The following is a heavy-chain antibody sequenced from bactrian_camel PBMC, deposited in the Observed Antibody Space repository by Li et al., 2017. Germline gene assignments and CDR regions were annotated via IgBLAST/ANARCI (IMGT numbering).Heavy chain of an antibody. Sequence: HVQLVESGGGSVQAGGSLRLSCALSGPTDNVYYMGWFRQVPGKEREGVACIYRPYGSTDYRASVKGRFTISQDGTKNNVYLEMNTLKPEDTAVYYCAADSAQLPHLASIPGDPNIATLSCSSLEDDFGYWGQGTQVTVS. CDR1: GPTDNVYY. D-gene: IGHD2*01. CDR3: AADSAQLPHLASIPGDPNIATLSCSSLEDDFGY. J-gene: IGHJ6*01. V-gene: IGHV3S63*01. CDR2: IYRPYGST.